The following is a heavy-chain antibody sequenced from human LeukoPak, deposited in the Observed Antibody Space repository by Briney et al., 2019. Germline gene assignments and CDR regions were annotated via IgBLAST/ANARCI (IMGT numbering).Heavy chain of an antibody. CDR1: GSSISSSSYY. D-gene: IGHD6-13*01. CDR2: ICYSGST. CDR3: ARHPLSSWYWFDP. V-gene: IGHV4-39*01. Sequence: SETLSLTCTVSGSSISSSSYYWGWIRQPPGKGLEWIGSICYSGSTYYNPSLKGRVTISVDTSKNQFSLKLSSVTAADTAVYYCARHPLSSWYWFDPWGQGTLVTVSS. J-gene: IGHJ5*02.